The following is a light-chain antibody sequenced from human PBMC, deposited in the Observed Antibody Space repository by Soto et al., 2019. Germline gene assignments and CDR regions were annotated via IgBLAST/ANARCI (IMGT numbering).Light chain of an antibody. CDR2: GAS. Sequence: EIVLARSPGTLSLSPGERATLSCRASQSVTNSFLAWYQQKPGQAPRLLIYGASRRATGIPDRFTGSGSGTDFTLTIGRLEPEDFAVYYCQQYVSSPWAFGQGTKVEI. V-gene: IGKV3-20*01. CDR1: QSVTNSF. J-gene: IGKJ1*01. CDR3: QQYVSSPWA.